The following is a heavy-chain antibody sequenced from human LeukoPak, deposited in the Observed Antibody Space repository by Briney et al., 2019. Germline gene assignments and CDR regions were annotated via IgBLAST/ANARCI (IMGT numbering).Heavy chain of an antibody. V-gene: IGHV3-21*01. Sequence: PGGSLRLSCAASGFTFSSYSMNWVRQAPGKGLECVSSISRSSSYIYYADPVKGRFTISRVNAKTSLYLQMNSLRAEDTAVYYCARVVGGSSSGWPDDAFDIWGQGTMVTVSS. D-gene: IGHD6-19*01. J-gene: IGHJ3*02. CDR1: GFTFSSYS. CDR3: ARVVGGSSSGWPDDAFDI. CDR2: ISRSSSYI.